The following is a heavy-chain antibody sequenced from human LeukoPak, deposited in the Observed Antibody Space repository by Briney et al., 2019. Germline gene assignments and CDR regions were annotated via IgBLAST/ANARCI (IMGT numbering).Heavy chain of an antibody. CDR3: ARGIRQYDRFDI. V-gene: IGHV1-8*01. CDR2: MNPNSGNT. CDR1: GYTFTSYD. J-gene: IGHJ3*02. Sequence: ASVKVSCKASGYTFTSYDINWVRQATGQGLEWMGWMNPNSGNTGYAQKFQGRVTMTRNTSISTAYMELSSLRSEDTAVYFCARGIRQYDRFDIWGQGTTVTVSS. D-gene: IGHD3-16*01.